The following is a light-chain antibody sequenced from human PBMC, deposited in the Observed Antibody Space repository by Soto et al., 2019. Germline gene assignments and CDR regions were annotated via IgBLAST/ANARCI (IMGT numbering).Light chain of an antibody. CDR2: KAS. V-gene: IGKV1-5*03. CDR1: QTISSW. CDR3: QQYNSYSDA. J-gene: IGKJ1*01. Sequence: DVQMTQSPSTLSGPVGDRVTITCRAIQTISSWLAWYQQKPGKAPKLLIYKASTLKSGVPSRFSGSGSGTEFTLTISSLQPDDFATYSCQQYNSYSDAFGQGTKVELK.